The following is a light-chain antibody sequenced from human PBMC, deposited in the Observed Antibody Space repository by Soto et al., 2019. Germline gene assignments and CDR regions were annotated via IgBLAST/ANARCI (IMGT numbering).Light chain of an antibody. V-gene: IGKV1-39*01. CDR1: QSISSY. CDR2: AAS. Sequence: DIQMTQSPSSLSASVGDRVTITCRASQSISSYLNWYQQKPGKAPKLLIYAASSLQSGVPSRFSGSGSGTDFTLTISSLQPEDFATYYCQQSRNFGQGTKLEIK. CDR3: QQSRN. J-gene: IGKJ2*01.